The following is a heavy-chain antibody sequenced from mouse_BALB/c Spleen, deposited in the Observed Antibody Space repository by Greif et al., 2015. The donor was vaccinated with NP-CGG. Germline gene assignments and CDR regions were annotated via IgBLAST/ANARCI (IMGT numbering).Heavy chain of an antibody. CDR2: INPSTGYT. V-gene: IGHV1-7*01. D-gene: IGHD1-1*01. CDR3: ARDYGSSYDYWYFDV. CDR1: GYTFTSYW. Sequence: VQLQQSGAELAKPGASVKMSCKASGYTFTSYWMHWVKQRPGQGLEWIGYINPSTGYTEYNQKFKDKATLTADKSSSTAYMQLSSLTSEDSAVYYCARDYGSSYDYWYFDVWGAGTTVTVSS. J-gene: IGHJ1*01.